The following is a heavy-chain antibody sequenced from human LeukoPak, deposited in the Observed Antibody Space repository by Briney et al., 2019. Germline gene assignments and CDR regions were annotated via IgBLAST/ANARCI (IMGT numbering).Heavy chain of an antibody. CDR3: ARRTDRVDDAFDV. Sequence: SVKVSCKSSGGPFDNYAINWVRQAPAQGLEWMGRIIPSLNRANYAQIRVTITADKSTATAYMELSGLRYEDTAVYYCARRTDRVDDAFDVWGQGTMVTVSS. CDR2: IIPSLNRA. D-gene: IGHD3/OR15-3a*01. CDR1: GGPFDNYA. J-gene: IGHJ3*01. V-gene: IGHV1-69*04.